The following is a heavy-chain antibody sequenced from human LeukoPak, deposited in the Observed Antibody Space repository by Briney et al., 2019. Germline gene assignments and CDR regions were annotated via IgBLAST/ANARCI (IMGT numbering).Heavy chain of an antibody. Sequence: SETLSLTCTVSGGSISNYYWSWIRQPPGKGLEWIGYIYYSGTTNYNPSLKSRVPIALDTSKNQFSLKLNSVTAADTAVYYCARGVYIAAAQYGYWGQGTLVTVSS. D-gene: IGHD6-13*01. V-gene: IGHV4-59*01. CDR3: ARGVYIAAAQYGY. J-gene: IGHJ4*02. CDR2: IYYSGTT. CDR1: GGSISNYY.